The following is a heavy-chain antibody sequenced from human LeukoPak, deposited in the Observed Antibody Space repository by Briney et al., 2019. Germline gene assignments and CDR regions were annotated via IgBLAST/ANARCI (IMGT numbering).Heavy chain of an antibody. CDR3: ARARPFYSGNYLGF. D-gene: IGHD1-26*01. V-gene: IGHV1-2*02. J-gene: IGHJ4*02. CDR1: GYTFTGYY. Sequence: ASVKVSCKASGYTFTGYYMNWVRQAPGQGLEWMGWINPNSGDTNSAQKFQGRVTMTRDTSISTAYMELSRLTSDDTAVYYCARARPFYSGNYLGFWGQGTLVTVSS. CDR2: INPNSGDT.